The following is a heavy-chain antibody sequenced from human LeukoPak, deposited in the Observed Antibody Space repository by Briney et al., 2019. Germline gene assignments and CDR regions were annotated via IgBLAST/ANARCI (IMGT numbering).Heavy chain of an antibody. Sequence: GGSLRLSCAASGFTFSSYGMHWVRQAPGKGLEWVAVIWYDGSNKYYADSVKGRFTISRDNSKNTLYLQMNSLRAEDTALYNCARALGGDYDYWGQGTLVTASS. CDR3: ARALGGDYDY. CDR1: GFTFSSYG. D-gene: IGHD2-21*01. CDR2: IWYDGSNK. V-gene: IGHV3-33*01. J-gene: IGHJ4*02.